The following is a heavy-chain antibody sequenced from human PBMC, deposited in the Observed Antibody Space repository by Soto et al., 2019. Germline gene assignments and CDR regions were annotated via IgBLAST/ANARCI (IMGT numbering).Heavy chain of an antibody. V-gene: IGHV3-7*03. CDR3: ARDGPFISVAAAAFQYAMDV. J-gene: IGHJ6*04. CDR2: IKQDGSEN. CDR1: SFTFSSYW. Sequence: EVRLVESGGGLVQPGGSLRLSCAASSFTFSSYWLSWVRQAPGKGLEWVATIKQDGSENYYVDSVKGRFTISRDNAKNSLYLQMSSLRADDTAEYYWARDGPFISVAAAAFQYAMDVWGKGTTVTVSA. D-gene: IGHD6-19*01.